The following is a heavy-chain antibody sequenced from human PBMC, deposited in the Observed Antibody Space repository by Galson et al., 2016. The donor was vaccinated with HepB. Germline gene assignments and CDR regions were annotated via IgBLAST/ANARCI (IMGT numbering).Heavy chain of an antibody. CDR2: IGSAGDT. D-gene: IGHD5-18*01. J-gene: IGHJ4*02. CDR3: ARATAMVQPHFDY. V-gene: IGHV3-13*01. Sequence: SLRLSCAASGFTVSSNYMSWVRQAPGKGLEWVSTIGSAGDTYYPGSVKGRFTISRENAKYSLYPQMNSLRAEDTAVYYRARATAMVQPHFDYWGQGTLVTVSS. CDR1: GFTVSSNY.